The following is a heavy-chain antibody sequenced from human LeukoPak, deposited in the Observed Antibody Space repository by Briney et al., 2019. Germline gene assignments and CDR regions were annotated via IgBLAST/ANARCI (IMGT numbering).Heavy chain of an antibody. CDR3: ARKSSRDGYSLGY. J-gene: IGHJ4*02. CDR1: GYTFTSYD. V-gene: IGHV1-8*01. Sequence: ASAKVSCKASGYTFTSYDINWVRQATGQGLEWMGWMNPNSGNTGYAQKFQGRVTMTRNTSISTAYMELSSLRSEDTAVYYCARKSSRDGYSLGYWGQGTLVTVSS. CDR2: MNPNSGNT. D-gene: IGHD5-24*01.